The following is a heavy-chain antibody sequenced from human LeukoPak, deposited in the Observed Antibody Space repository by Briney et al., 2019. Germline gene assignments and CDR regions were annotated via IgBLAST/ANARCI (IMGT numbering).Heavy chain of an antibody. CDR1: GFTFSSYE. CDR3: AKGLRYYDY. Sequence: GGSLRLSCAASGFTFSSYEMNWVRQAPGKGLEWVSYISSGGGTIYYADSVKGRFTISRDNSKNTLYVQMNSLRDEDTAVYYCAKGLRYYDYWGQGTLVTVSS. J-gene: IGHJ4*02. V-gene: IGHV3-48*03. D-gene: IGHD3-9*01. CDR2: ISSGGGTI.